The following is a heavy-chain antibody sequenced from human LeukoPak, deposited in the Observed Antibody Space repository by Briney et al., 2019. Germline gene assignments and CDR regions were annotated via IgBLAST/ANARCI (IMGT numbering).Heavy chain of an antibody. Sequence: PGGSLRLSCAASGFTFSSYVMNWVRQAPGKGLEWVSSITTSSDYIYYADSVKGRFTISRDNAKNSLFLQMNSLRAEDTAVYYCARYDFWSAYPRYYFDYWGQGTLVTVSS. J-gene: IGHJ4*02. CDR2: ITTSSDYI. CDR1: GFTFSSYV. CDR3: ARYDFWSAYPRYYFDY. D-gene: IGHD3-3*01. V-gene: IGHV3-21*01.